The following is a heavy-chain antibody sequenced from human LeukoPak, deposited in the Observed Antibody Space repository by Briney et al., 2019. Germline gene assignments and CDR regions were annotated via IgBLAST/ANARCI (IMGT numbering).Heavy chain of an antibody. Sequence: GGSLRLSCAASGFTFSSHWMNWVRQAPGKGLEWVANINQDGSEKNYVDSVKGRFTISRDNAKNSLYLQMNSLRAEDTAVNYCARVSRSESGIYWGQGTLVTVSS. CDR1: GFTFSSHW. V-gene: IGHV3-7*05. CDR2: INQDGSEK. J-gene: IGHJ4*02. CDR3: ARVSRSESGIY. D-gene: IGHD3-3*01.